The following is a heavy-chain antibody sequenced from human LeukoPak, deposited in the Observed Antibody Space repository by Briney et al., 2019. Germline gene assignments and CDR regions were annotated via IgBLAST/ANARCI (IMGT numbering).Heavy chain of an antibody. CDR2: IIPIFGTA. V-gene: IGHV1-69*06. D-gene: IGHD2-15*01. J-gene: IGHJ4*02. Sequence: SVKVSCKASGGTFSGYAISWVRQAPGQGLEWMGGIIPIFGTANYAQKFQGRVTITADKSTSTAYMELSSLRAEDTAVYYCASLRVAATDYFDYWGQGTLVTVSS. CDR3: ASLRVAATDYFDY. CDR1: GGTFSGYA.